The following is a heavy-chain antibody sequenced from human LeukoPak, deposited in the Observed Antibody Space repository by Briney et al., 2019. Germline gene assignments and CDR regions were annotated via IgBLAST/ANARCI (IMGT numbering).Heavy chain of an antibody. J-gene: IGHJ4*02. Sequence: SETPSLTCTVSGGSISSYYWSWIRQPPGKGLEWIGHIYYTGSTNYNPSLRSRVTISVDTSKNQFSLKLSSVTAADTAVYYCARLDGYSSSWYVNYWGQGSLVTVSS. D-gene: IGHD6-13*01. V-gene: IGHV4-59*01. CDR1: GGSISSYY. CDR2: IYYTGST. CDR3: ARLDGYSSSWYVNY.